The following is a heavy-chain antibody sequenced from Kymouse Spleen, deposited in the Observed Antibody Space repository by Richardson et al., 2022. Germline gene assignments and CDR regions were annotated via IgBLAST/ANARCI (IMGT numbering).Heavy chain of an antibody. CDR3: ARWGVTGTHFDY. Sequence: QLQLQESGPGLVKPSETLSLTCTVSGGSISSSSYYWGWIRQPPGKGLEWIGSIYYSGSTYYNPSLKSRVTISVDTSKNQFSLKLSSVTAADTAVYYCARWGVTGTHFDYWGQGTLVTVSS. CDR2: IYYSGST. D-gene: IGHD1-7*01. J-gene: IGHJ4*02. CDR1: GGSISSSSYY. V-gene: IGHV4-39*01.